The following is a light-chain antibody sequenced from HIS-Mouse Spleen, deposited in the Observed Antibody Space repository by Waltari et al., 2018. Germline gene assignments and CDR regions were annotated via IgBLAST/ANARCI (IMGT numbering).Light chain of an antibody. J-gene: IGKJ1*01. V-gene: IGKV1D-8*02. CDR2: ASS. Sequence: AIWMTQSPSLLSASTGDRVTISCRMGQGLSSYLALYQHKPGKAPELLIYASSTLQSGVPSRFSGSGSGTDFTLTISCLQSEDFATYYCQQYYSFPRTFGQGTKVEIK. CDR3: QQYYSFPRT. CDR1: QGLSSY.